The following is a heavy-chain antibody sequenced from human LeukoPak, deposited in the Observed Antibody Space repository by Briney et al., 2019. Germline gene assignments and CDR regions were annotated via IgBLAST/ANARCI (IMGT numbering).Heavy chain of an antibody. CDR1: GGSISSSNW. V-gene: IGHV4-4*02. D-gene: IGHD1-14*01. Sequence: SGTLSLTCAVSGGSISSSNWWSWVRQPPGKGLEWIGEIYHSGSTNYNPSLKSRVTISVDTSKNQFSLKLSSVTAADTAVYYCARNRGTPYYYYGMDVWGQGTTVTVSS. CDR2: IYHSGST. CDR3: ARNRGTPYYYYGMDV. J-gene: IGHJ6*02.